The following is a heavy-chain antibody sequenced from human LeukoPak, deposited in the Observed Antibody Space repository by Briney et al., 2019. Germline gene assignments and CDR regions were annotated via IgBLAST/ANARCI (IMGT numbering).Heavy chain of an antibody. J-gene: IGHJ4*02. V-gene: IGHV4-34*01. D-gene: IGHD6-13*01. Sequence: PSETLSLTCAVYGGSFSGYYWSWIRQPPGKGLEWIGEINHSGSTNYNPSLKSRVTISVDTSKNQFSLKLSSVTAADTAVYYCARGAGAAAGIATPSQPLDYWGQGTLVTVSS. CDR3: ARGAGAAAGIATPSQPLDY. CDR2: INHSGST. CDR1: GGSFSGYY.